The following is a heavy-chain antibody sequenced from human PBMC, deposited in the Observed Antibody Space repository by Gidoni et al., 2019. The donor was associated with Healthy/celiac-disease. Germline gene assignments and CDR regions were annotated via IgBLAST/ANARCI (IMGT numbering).Heavy chain of an antibody. CDR3: ARVVTIFGVGLQYYFDY. D-gene: IGHD3-3*01. J-gene: IGHJ4*02. CDR2: ISPSGGST. CDR1: GYTFPSYY. Sequence: QVQLVQSGAEVKKPGASAKVSCKASGYTFPSYYMHWVRQAPGQGLEWMGIISPSGGSTNYAQKFQGRVTMTRDTSTSTVYMELSSLRSEDTAVYYCARVVTIFGVGLQYYFDYWGQGTLVTVSS. V-gene: IGHV1-46*01.